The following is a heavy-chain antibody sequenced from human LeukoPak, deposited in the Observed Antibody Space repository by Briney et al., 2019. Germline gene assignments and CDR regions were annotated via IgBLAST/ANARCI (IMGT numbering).Heavy chain of an antibody. CDR2: IIPILGIA. V-gene: IGHV1-69*04. J-gene: IGHJ4*02. CDR1: GGTFSSYA. D-gene: IGHD5-18*01. Sequence: SVKVSCKASGGTFSSYAISWVRQAPGQGLEWMGRIIPILGIANYAQKFQGRVTITADKSTSTAYMELSSLRSEDTAVYYCARVDTAMVIDYWGQGTLATVSS. CDR3: ARVDTAMVIDY.